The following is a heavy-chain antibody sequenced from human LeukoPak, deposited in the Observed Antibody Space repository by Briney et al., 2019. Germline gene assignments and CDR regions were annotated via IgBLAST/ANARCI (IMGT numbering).Heavy chain of an antibody. Sequence: GGSLRLSCAASGFTFSSYAMSWVRQAPGKGLEWVSGISGSGGSTYYTDSVKGRFTISRDNSKNKLYLQKNSLSAEDTAVYYCAKAPLRQQLVRVGFDYWGEGTLVTVSS. CDR2: ISGSGGST. CDR1: GFTFSSYA. J-gene: IGHJ4*02. CDR3: AKAPLRQQLVRVGFDY. V-gene: IGHV3-23*01. D-gene: IGHD6-13*01.